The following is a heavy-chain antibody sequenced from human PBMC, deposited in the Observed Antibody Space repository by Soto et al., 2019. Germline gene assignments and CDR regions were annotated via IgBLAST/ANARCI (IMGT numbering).Heavy chain of an antibody. CDR3: ARQGDVRGYYYGMDV. J-gene: IGHJ6*02. D-gene: IGHD3-10*02. Sequence: SETLSLTCTVSCGSISSSSYYWGWIRQPPGKGLEWIGSIYYSGSTYYNPSLKSRVTISVDTSKNQFSLKLSSVTAADTAVYYCARQGDVRGYYYGMDVWGQGTTVT. CDR1: CGSISSSSYY. CDR2: IYYSGST. V-gene: IGHV4-39*01.